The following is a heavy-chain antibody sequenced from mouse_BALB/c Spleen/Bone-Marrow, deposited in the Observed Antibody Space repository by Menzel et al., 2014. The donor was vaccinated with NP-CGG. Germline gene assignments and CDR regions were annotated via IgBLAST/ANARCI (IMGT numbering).Heavy chain of an antibody. J-gene: IGHJ4*01. CDR1: GYTFTSYY. D-gene: IGHD1-2*01. CDR3: TRRPRLRGPKAMDY. Sequence: QVQLQQPGAELVKPGASVKLSCKASGYTFTSYYMYWVKQRPGQGLEWIGEINPSNGGTNFNEKFKSKATLTVDKSSSTAYMQLSSLTSEDSAVYYCTRRPRLRGPKAMDYWGQGTSVTVSS. V-gene: IGHV1S81*02. CDR2: INPSNGGT.